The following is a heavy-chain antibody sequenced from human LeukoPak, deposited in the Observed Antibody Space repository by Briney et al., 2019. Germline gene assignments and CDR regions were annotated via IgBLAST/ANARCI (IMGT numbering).Heavy chain of an antibody. CDR3: AREKIAAADPYNWFDP. J-gene: IGHJ5*02. CDR2: INPSGGST. D-gene: IGHD6-13*01. V-gene: IGHV1-46*01. CDR1: GYTFTSYY. Sequence: ASVKVSCKASGYTFTSYYMHWVRQAPGQGLEWMGIINPSGGSTSYAQKFQGRVTMTRDTSTSTVYMELSSLRSEDTAVYYCAREKIAAADPYNWFDPWGQGTLVTVSS.